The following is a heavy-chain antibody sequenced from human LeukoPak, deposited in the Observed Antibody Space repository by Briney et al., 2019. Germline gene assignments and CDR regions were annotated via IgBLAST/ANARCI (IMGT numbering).Heavy chain of an antibody. CDR3: ARQESTPPERTTNPDRVWKEGGDAFDI. CDR2: IYYSGST. J-gene: IGHJ3*02. CDR1: GGSISSSSYY. D-gene: IGHD4-11*01. V-gene: IGHV4-39*01. Sequence: PSETLSLTCTVSGGSISSSSYYWGWIRQPPGKGLEWIGSIYYSGSTYYNPSLKSRVTISVDTSKNQFSLKLSSVTAADTAVYYCARQESTPPERTTNPDRVWKEGGDAFDIWGQGTMVTVSS.